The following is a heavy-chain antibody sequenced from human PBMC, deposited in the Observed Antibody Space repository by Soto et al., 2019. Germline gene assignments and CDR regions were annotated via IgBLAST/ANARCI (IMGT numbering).Heavy chain of an antibody. D-gene: IGHD6-19*01. CDR3: AKEWLASVAVAGTGPTHYGMDV. J-gene: IGHJ6*02. CDR1: GFTFSSYG. CDR2: ISYDGSNK. V-gene: IGHV3-30*18. Sequence: HPGGSLRLSCAASGFTFSSYGMHWVRQAPGKGLEWVAVISYDGSNKYYADSVKGRFTISRDNSKNTLYLQMNSLRAEDTAVYYCAKEWLASVAVAGTGPTHYGMDVWGQGTTVTVSS.